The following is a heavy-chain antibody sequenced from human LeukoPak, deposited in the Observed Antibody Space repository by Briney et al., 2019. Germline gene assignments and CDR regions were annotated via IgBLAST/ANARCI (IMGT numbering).Heavy chain of an antibody. CDR1: GFTFSSYE. CDR3: ARIRGYCSSTSCFNDH. CDR2: ISSGGSSI. D-gene: IGHD2-2*01. J-gene: IGHJ4*02. V-gene: IGHV3-48*03. Sequence: GGSLRLSCAASGFTFSSYEMNWVRQAPGKGLEWVSYISSGGSSIYYADSVKGRFTISRDNAKNSLYLQMNSLRAEDTAVYYCARIRGYCSSTSCFNDHWGQGTLVIVSS.